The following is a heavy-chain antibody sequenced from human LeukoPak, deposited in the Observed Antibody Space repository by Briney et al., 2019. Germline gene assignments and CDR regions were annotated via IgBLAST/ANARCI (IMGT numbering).Heavy chain of an antibody. V-gene: IGHV4-34*01. CDR3: ARGVVGYDYVWGSYRQYYFDY. J-gene: IGHJ4*02. Sequence: SETLSLTCAVYGGSFSGYYWSWIRQPPGKGLEWIGEINHSGSTNYNPSLKSRVTISVDTSKNQFSLKLSSVTAADTAVYYCARGVVGYDYVWGSYRQYYFDYWGQGTLVTVSS. CDR1: GGSFSGYY. D-gene: IGHD3-16*02. CDR2: INHSGST.